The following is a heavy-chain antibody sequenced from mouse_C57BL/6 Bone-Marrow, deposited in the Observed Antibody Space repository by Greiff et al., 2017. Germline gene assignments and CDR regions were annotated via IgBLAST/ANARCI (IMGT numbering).Heavy chain of an antibody. V-gene: IGHV1-26*01. J-gene: IGHJ4*01. D-gene: IGHD1-1*01. Sequence: EVQLQQSGPELVKPGASVKISCKASGYTFTDYYMNWVKQSHGKSLEWIGDINPNNGGTSYNQKFKGKATLTVDKSSSKAYMELRSLTSEDSAVYYCARGYYYCSSLYAMDYWGQGTSVTVSS. CDR2: INPNNGGT. CDR1: GYTFTDYY. CDR3: ARGYYYCSSLYAMDY.